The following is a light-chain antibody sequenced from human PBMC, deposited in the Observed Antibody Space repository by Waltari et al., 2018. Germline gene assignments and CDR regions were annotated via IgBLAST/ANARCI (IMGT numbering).Light chain of an antibody. Sequence: EIVLTQSPGTLSLSPGQRATLFCRASPRVGRTLAWYQQKPGQAPRLLIYDASTRATGIPDRFSATGSGTDFSLTISRLEPEDFAVYYCQKYGRLPATFGRGTTVEIK. CDR1: PRVGRT. J-gene: IGKJ1*01. V-gene: IGKV3-20*01. CDR2: DAS. CDR3: QKYGRLPAT.